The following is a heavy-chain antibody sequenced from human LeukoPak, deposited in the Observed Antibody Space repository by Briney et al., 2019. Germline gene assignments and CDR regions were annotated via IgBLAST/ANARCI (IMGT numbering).Heavy chain of an antibody. Sequence: ASVKVSCKAPGYTLTSYYMHWVRQAPGQGLEWMGIINPSGGSTSYAQKFQGRVTMTRDTSTSTVYMELSSLRSEDTAVYYCARGGYSYPDFDYWGQGTLVTVSS. CDR3: ARGGYSYPDFDY. CDR2: INPSGGST. V-gene: IGHV1-46*01. J-gene: IGHJ4*02. D-gene: IGHD5-18*01. CDR1: GYTLTSYY.